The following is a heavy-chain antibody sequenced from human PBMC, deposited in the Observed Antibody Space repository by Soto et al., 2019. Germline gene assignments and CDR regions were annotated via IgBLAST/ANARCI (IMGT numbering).Heavy chain of an antibody. J-gene: IGHJ5*02. D-gene: IGHD2-15*01. CDR1: GYTFTSYG. V-gene: IGHV1-18*01. CDR3: ARAGYCSGGSCYSAVDDGA. CDR2: ISAYNGNT. Sequence: QVPLVQSGAEVKKPGASVKVSCKASGYTFTSYGISWVRQAPGQGLEWMGWISAYNGNTNYAQKLQGRVTMTTDTSTSTAYMELRSLRSDDTAVYYCARAGYCSGGSCYSAVDDGAWGQGTLVTVSS.